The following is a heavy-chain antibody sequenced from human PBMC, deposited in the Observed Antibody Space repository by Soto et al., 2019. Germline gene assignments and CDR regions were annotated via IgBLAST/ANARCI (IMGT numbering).Heavy chain of an antibody. CDR1: GGSISSGGYY. D-gene: IGHD3-22*01. J-gene: IGHJ4*02. Sequence: PSETLSLTCTLSGGSISSGGYYWSWIRQHPGKGLEWIGYIYYSGSTYYNPSLKSRVTISVDTSKNQFSLKLSSVTAGDTAVYYCASRKMNSSGYYPHGFDYWGQGTLVTVSS. CDR3: ASRKMNSSGYYPHGFDY. V-gene: IGHV4-31*03. CDR2: IYYSGST.